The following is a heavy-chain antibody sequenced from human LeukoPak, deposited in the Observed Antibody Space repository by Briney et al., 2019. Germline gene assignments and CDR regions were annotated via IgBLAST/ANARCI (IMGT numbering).Heavy chain of an antibody. V-gene: IGHV3-73*01. CDR3: TRLGGDS. Sequence: GGSLRLSCAASGFTFSGSAMHWVRQASGKGLEWVGRIKNKANNYATAYGASVKGRFIISRDDSKNTAYLQMNSLKTEDTAVYFCTRLGGDSWGQGTLVTVSS. CDR2: IKNKANNYAT. CDR1: GFTFSGSA. J-gene: IGHJ4*02.